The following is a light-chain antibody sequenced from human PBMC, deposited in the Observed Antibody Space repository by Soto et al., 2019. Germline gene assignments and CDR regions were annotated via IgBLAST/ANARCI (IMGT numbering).Light chain of an antibody. V-gene: IGLV2-11*01. CDR1: SSDVGGYNY. CDR2: DVS. CDR3: CSYAGSYTFV. Sequence: QSALTQPRSVSGSPGQSVTISCTGTSSDVGGYNYVSWYQQHPGKAPKLMIYDVSKRPSGVPDRFSGSKSGNTASLTISGLQSVDEADYHCCSYAGSYTFVFGGGTKLTVL. J-gene: IGLJ2*01.